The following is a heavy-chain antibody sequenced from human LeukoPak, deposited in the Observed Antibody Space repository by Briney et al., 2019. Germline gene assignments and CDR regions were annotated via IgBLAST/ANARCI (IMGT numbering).Heavy chain of an antibody. CDR3: ARDRWELPAPLGAYYYYMDV. D-gene: IGHD1-26*01. J-gene: IGHJ6*03. V-gene: IGHV3-7*01. Sequence: GGSLRLSCAASGFTFSSYWMSWVRQAPGKGLEWVANIKQDGSEKYYVDSVKGRFTISRDNAKNSLYLQMNSLRAEDTAVYYCARDRWELPAPLGAYYYYMDVWGKGTTVTVSS. CDR1: GFTFSSYW. CDR2: IKQDGSEK.